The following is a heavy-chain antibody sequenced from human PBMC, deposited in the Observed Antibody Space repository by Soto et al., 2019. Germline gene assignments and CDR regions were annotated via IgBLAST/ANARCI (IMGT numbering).Heavy chain of an antibody. V-gene: IGHV3-48*02. Sequence: GSLRLSCAASGFTFSTYNINWVRQAPGKGLEWVSYISSTSSAIYYADSVKGRFTISRDNAKNSLYLQMNSLRDEDTAVYYCARSGGSGIIIYYFDYWGQGTLVTVSS. CDR1: GFTFSTYN. CDR3: ARSGGSGIIIYYFDY. J-gene: IGHJ4*02. D-gene: IGHD2-21*01. CDR2: ISSTSSAI.